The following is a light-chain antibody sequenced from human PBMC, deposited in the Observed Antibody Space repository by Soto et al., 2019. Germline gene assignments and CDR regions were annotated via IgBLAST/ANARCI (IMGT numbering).Light chain of an antibody. CDR1: QSITSW. CDR3: QQYNGDPWT. Sequence: DIQMTQSPSTLSASVGDRVTITCRASQSITSWLAWYQQKPGKAPKLLMYDASTLYSGVPSRFSGSGSGTEFTLTISRLQPDDFATYYCQQYNGDPWTFGQGTKVEIK. CDR2: DAS. V-gene: IGKV1-5*01. J-gene: IGKJ1*01.